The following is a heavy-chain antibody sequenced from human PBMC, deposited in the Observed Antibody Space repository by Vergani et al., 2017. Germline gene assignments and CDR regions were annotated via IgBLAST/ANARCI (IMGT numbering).Heavy chain of an antibody. CDR1: GFTFSSYG. Sequence: QVQLVESGGGVVQPGRSLRLSCAASGFTFSSYGMHWVRQAPGKGLEWGAVISYDGSNKSYADSVKGRFTISRDNSKNTLYLQMNSLRAEGTAVFYCAKDQQWLVNYYGMDVWGQGTTVTVSS. CDR3: AKDQQWLVNYYGMDV. J-gene: IGHJ6*02. V-gene: IGHV3-30*18. CDR2: ISYDGSNK. D-gene: IGHD6-19*01.